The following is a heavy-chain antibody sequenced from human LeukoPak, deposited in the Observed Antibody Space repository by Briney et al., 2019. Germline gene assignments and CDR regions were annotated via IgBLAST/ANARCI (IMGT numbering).Heavy chain of an antibody. D-gene: IGHD3-22*01. V-gene: IGHV4-4*07. Sequence: SETLSLTCTVSGVSISSYYWSWIRQPAGKGLEWIGRIYTSGSTNYNPSLKSRVTMSVDTSKNQFSLKLSSVTAADTAVYYCALNGYYYDSSGYFPFDYWGQGTLVTVSS. CDR3: ALNGYYYDSSGYFPFDY. J-gene: IGHJ4*02. CDR2: IYTSGST. CDR1: GVSISSYY.